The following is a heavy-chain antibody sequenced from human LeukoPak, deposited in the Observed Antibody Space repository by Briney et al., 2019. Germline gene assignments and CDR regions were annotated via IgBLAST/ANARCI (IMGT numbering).Heavy chain of an antibody. J-gene: IGHJ4*02. V-gene: IGHV3-7*01. CDR2: INEDGSVK. D-gene: IGHD3-22*01. CDR1: GFTFTSYW. CDR3: ARDLYRIVVVPHYFDY. Sequence: GGSLRLSCAASGFTFTSYWMTWVRQAPGKGLEWLTNINEDGSVKHYVDSVRGRFTISRDNAKSSLYLQMNSLRAEDTAVYYCARDLYRIVVVPHYFDYWGQGTLVTVSS.